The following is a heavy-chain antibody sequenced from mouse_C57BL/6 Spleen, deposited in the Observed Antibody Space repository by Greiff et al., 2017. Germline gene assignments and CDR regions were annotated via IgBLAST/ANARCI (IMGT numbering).Heavy chain of an antibody. Sequence: EVQLHQSGAELVRPGASVKLSCTASGFNIKDDYMHWVKQRPEQGLEWIGWIDPENGDTEYASKFPGQATITADTSSHTAYLQLSSLTSEDTAVYYCTPYGYYVDWFAYWGQGTLVTVSA. J-gene: IGHJ3*01. D-gene: IGHD2-3*01. V-gene: IGHV14-4*01. CDR3: TPYGYYVDWFAY. CDR2: IDPENGDT. CDR1: GFNIKDDY.